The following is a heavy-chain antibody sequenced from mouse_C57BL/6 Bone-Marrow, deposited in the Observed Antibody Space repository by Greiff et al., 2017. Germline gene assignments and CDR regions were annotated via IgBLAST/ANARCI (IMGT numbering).Heavy chain of an antibody. CDR1: GFSLTSYG. D-gene: IGHD1-1*01. V-gene: IGHV2-5*01. J-gene: IGHJ1*03. CDR3: AKNYYGTYWYFDV. Sequence: QVQLKESGPGLVQPSQSLSITCTVSGFSLTSYGVHWVRHSPGKGLEWLGVIWRGGSTDYNAAFMSRLSITKDNSKSQVFFKMNSLQADDTAIYYCAKNYYGTYWYFDVWGTGTTVTVSS. CDR2: IWRGGST.